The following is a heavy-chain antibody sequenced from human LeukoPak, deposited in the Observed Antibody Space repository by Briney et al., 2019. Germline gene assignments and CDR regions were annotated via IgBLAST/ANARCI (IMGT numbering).Heavy chain of an antibody. CDR1: GFTFSRYA. V-gene: IGHV3-23*01. D-gene: IGHD3-10*01. Sequence: GGSLRLSCAASGFTFSRYAMSWVRQAPGKGLEWVSGLSGSGDSIYYADSVKGRFTVSRDNSKNTLYVQMNSLRAEDTAVYYCAKGVSLWFGDIHYFDYWGQGTLVTVSS. J-gene: IGHJ4*02. CDR2: LSGSGDSI. CDR3: AKGVSLWFGDIHYFDY.